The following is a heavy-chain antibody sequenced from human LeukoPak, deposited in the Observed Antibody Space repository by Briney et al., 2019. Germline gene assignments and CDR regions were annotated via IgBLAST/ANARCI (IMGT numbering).Heavy chain of an antibody. J-gene: IGHJ4*02. Sequence: GGSLRLSCAASGFTFSSYAMHWVRQAPGKGLEWVAVISYDGSNKYYADSVKGRFTISRDNSKNTLYLQMNSLRAEETAVYYCARDATMVRGVTNFDYWGQGTLVTVSS. V-gene: IGHV3-30-3*01. CDR3: ARDATMVRGVTNFDY. D-gene: IGHD3-10*01. CDR2: ISYDGSNK. CDR1: GFTFSSYA.